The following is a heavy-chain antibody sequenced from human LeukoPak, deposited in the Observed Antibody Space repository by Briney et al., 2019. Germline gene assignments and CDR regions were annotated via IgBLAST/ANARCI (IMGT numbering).Heavy chain of an antibody. D-gene: IGHD6-13*01. CDR3: ARGTTAGTGDY. V-gene: IGHV3-21*01. Sequence: GGSLRLSCAASGFTFSSYSMNWVRQAPGRGLEWVSSISSSSSYIYYADSVKGRFTISRDNAKNSLYLQMNSLRAEDTAVYYCARGTTAGTGDYWGQGTLVTVSS. J-gene: IGHJ4*02. CDR2: ISSSSSYI. CDR1: GFTFSSYS.